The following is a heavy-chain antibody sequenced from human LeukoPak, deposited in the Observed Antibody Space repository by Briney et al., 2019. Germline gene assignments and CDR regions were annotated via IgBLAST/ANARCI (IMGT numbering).Heavy chain of an antibody. D-gene: IGHD3-10*01. J-gene: IGHJ6*03. CDR3: ARAPSYLYYYYYMDV. CDR1: GGTFSSYA. V-gene: IGHV1-69*05. Sequence: SVKVSCKASGGTFSSYAISWVRQAPGQGLEWMGGVIPVFGTANYAQKFQGRVTITTDESTSTAYMELSSLRSEDTAVYYCARAPSYLYYYYYMDVGGKGPTVTVSS. CDR2: VIPVFGTA.